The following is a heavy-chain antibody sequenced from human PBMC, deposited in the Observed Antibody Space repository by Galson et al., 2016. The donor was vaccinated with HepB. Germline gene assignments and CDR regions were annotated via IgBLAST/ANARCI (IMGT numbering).Heavy chain of an antibody. J-gene: IGHJ4*02. CDR3: AKRHEYCPPVGCSVDY. CDR2: DSMDGRRK. Sequence: SLRLSCAGSGFIFRGYGMHWVRQAPGKGLEWVAADSMDGRRKFYADSVRGRFTISRDNSHNMLFLQMDSLRPDDTAVYYCAKRHEYCPPVGCSVDYWGQGTLVSVSS. CDR1: GFIFRGYG. D-gene: IGHD2/OR15-2a*01. V-gene: IGHV3-30*18.